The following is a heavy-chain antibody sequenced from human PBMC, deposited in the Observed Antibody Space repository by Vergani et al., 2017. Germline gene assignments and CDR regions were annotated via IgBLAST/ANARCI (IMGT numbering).Heavy chain of an antibody. J-gene: IGHJ4*02. CDR1: GFTFSSYD. V-gene: IGHV3-13*01. Sequence: EVQLVESGGGLVQPGGSLRLSCAASGFTFSSYDMHWVRQATGKGLEWVSAIGTAGDTYYPGSVKGRFTISRENAKNSLYLQMNSLRAGDTAVYYCAKDRFSIAARPFDYWGQGTLVTVSS. D-gene: IGHD6-6*01. CDR3: AKDRFSIAARPFDY. CDR2: IGTAGDT.